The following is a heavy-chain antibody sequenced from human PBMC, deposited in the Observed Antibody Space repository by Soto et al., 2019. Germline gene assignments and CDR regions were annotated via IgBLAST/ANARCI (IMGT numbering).Heavy chain of an antibody. D-gene: IGHD5-18*01. Sequence: SVKVSCKASGGTFISYAISWVRQAPGQGLEWMGGIIPIFGTANYAQKFQGRVTITADEYTPTAYMALSSQRSEDTAVYYCARVGHSYDSPRRPHGYYYAMDVWGQGTTVTVSS. J-gene: IGHJ6*02. CDR2: IIPIFGTA. CDR1: GGTFISYA. CDR3: ARVGHSYDSPRRPHGYYYAMDV. V-gene: IGHV1-69*13.